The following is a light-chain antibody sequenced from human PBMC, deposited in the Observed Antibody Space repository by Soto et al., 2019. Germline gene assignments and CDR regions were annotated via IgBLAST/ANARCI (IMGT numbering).Light chain of an antibody. CDR3: QQRSNWPT. CDR1: QIVSTY. CDR2: GAS. V-gene: IGKV3-11*01. J-gene: IGKJ5*01. Sequence: EIVLTQSPATLSLSPGGRATLSCRASQIVSTYLAWYQQKPGQAPRLLIYGASNRATAIPARFSGSGSGTDFTLTISSLEPEDFAVYYCQQRSNWPTFGQGTRLEIK.